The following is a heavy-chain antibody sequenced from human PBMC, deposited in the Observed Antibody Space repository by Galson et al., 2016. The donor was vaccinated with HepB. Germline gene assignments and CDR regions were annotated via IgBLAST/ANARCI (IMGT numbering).Heavy chain of an antibody. CDR3: TTDAGERRVLLGELSLGFDAFDI. V-gene: IGHV1-24*01. D-gene: IGHD3-16*02. CDR2: FDPEDGET. CDR1: GHTLTELP. Sequence: SVKVSCKVSGHTLTELPMHWVRQAPGKGLEWMGGFDPEDGETVYAQKFLGRVTMTEDTSANTTYMELSSLRSEDTAVYYCTTDAGERRVLLGELSLGFDAFDIWGLGTMVTVSS. J-gene: IGHJ3*02.